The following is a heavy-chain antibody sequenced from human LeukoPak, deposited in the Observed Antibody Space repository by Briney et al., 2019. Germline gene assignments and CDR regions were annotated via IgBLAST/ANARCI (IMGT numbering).Heavy chain of an antibody. D-gene: IGHD1-7*01. CDR2: IYSDRST. V-gene: IGHV3-66*01. Sequence: PGGSLRLSCAASGFTVSSNYMSWVRQAPGKGLEWVSVIYSDRSTYYADSVKGRFTISRDNAKNTLYLQMNSLRAEDTAVYYCTSYNWDFPNDYWGQGTLVTVSS. CDR1: GFTVSSNY. J-gene: IGHJ4*02. CDR3: TSYNWDFPNDY.